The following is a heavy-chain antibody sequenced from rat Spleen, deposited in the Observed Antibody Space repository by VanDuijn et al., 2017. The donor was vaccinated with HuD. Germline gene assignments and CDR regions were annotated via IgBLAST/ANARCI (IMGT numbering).Heavy chain of an antibody. V-gene: IGHV4-2*01. Sequence: EVQLVESGGGLVQPGRSLKLSCAASGFTFSDYAMAWVRQAPGKGLEWIGEINKDSSTITYSPSLKDKFTVSRDNAQSTLYLQMSKLGSEDTAIYYCARGAYYGYTRLWYVMDAWGQGASVTVSS. CDR1: GFTFSDYA. J-gene: IGHJ4*01. D-gene: IGHD1-9*01. CDR2: INKDSSTI. CDR3: ARGAYYGYTRLWYVMDA.